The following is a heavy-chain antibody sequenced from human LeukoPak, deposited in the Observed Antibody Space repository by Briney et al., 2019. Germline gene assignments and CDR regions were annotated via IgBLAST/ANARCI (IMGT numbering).Heavy chain of an antibody. Sequence: SVKVSCKASGGTFSSYAISWVRQAPGQGLEWMGGIIPIFGTANYAQKFQGGVTITADESTSTAYMELSSLRSEDTAVYYCARARTVGGSWGYYYYYMDVWGKGTTVTVSS. CDR3: ARARTVGGSWGYYYYYMDV. CDR1: GGTFSSYA. J-gene: IGHJ6*03. CDR2: IIPIFGTA. D-gene: IGHD3-16*01. V-gene: IGHV1-69*01.